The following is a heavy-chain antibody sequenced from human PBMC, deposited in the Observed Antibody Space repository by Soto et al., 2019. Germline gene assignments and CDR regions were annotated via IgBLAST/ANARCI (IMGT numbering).Heavy chain of an antibody. CDR3: ARDRDPWVPGWFDP. J-gene: IGHJ5*02. CDR2: ISAYNGNT. CDR1: GYTFTSYG. D-gene: IGHD7-27*01. Sequence: ASVKVSYKASGYTFTSYGISWVRQAPGQGLEWMGWISAYNGNTNYAQKLQGRVTMTTDTSTSTAYMELRSLRSDDTAVYYCARDRDPWVPGWFDPWGQGTLVTVSS. V-gene: IGHV1-18*01.